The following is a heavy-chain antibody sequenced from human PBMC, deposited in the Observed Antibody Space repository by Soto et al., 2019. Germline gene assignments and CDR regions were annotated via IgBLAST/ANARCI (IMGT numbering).Heavy chain of an antibody. J-gene: IGHJ6*02. V-gene: IGHV1-69*06. CDR1: GGTFSSYA. D-gene: IGHD3-10*01. CDR2: IIPIFGTA. Sequence: SVKVSCKASGGTFSSYAISWVRQAPGQGLEWMGGIIPIFGTANYAQKFQGRVTITADKSTSTAYMELSSPRSEDTAVYYCAREPLPPADYYGSGYPTYYYGMDVWGQGTTVTVSS. CDR3: AREPLPPADYYGSGYPTYYYGMDV.